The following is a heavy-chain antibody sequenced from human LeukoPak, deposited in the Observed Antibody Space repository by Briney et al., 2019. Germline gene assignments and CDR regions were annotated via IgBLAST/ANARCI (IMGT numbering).Heavy chain of an antibody. CDR1: GFTFSDYS. CDR3: ARVYLERLTAGYFDH. J-gene: IGHJ4*02. Sequence: GGSLRLSCAASGFTFSDYSMSWIRQAPGKGLEWVSYIRSSGNTIYYADSVKGRFTISRDNSKSTLYLQMNSLRDDDSAAYFCARVYLERLTAGYFDHWGQGTQVTVSP. D-gene: IGHD2-8*01. CDR2: IRSSGNTI. V-gene: IGHV3-11*04.